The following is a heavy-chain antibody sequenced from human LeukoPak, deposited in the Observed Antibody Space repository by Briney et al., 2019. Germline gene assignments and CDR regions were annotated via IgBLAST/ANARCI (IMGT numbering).Heavy chain of an antibody. Sequence: SETLSLTCTVSGGSISSSGSFWGWIRQPPGKGLEWIGSIYYGGSTYYNPSLKSRVTISVDTSKNQFSLKLSSVTAADTAVYYCAREKFEQWLVGRPLRYYYYMDVWGKGTTVTVSS. CDR3: AREKFEQWLVGRPLRYYYYMDV. D-gene: IGHD6-19*01. CDR1: GGSISSSGSF. V-gene: IGHV4-39*07. CDR2: IYYGGST. J-gene: IGHJ6*03.